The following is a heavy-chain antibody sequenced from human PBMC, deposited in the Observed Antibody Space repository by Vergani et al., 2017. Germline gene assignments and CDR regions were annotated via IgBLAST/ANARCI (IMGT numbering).Heavy chain of an antibody. CDR1: GYTFTAYY. V-gene: IGHV1-46*01. Sequence: QVQLVQSGAEVGKPGASVKISCKASGYTFTAYYIHWVRKAPEQGLEWVGAISPDDFSTFYAQNFQGRVTITRDTSTSPLYVEVISLRSDDTAVYYWARDPDIVVVPAAPYYYYSYDMDVWGQGTMVTVSS. CDR2: ISPDDFST. J-gene: IGHJ6*02. D-gene: IGHD2-2*01. CDR3: ARDPDIVVVPAAPYYYYSYDMDV.